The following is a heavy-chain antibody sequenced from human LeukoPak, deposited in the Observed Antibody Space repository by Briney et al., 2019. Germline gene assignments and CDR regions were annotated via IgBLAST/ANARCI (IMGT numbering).Heavy chain of an antibody. D-gene: IGHD2-21*02. V-gene: IGHV1-69*15. CDR3: ARGPLVVTAIPFLDY. CDR2: IIPIFGTA. J-gene: IGHJ4*02. CDR1: GGTFSSYA. Sequence: GSSVKVSCKASGGTFSSYAISWVRQAPGQGLEWMGRIIPIFGTANYAQKFQGRVTITADESTSTAYMELSSLRSEDTGVYYCARGPLVVTAIPFLDYWGQGTLVTVSS.